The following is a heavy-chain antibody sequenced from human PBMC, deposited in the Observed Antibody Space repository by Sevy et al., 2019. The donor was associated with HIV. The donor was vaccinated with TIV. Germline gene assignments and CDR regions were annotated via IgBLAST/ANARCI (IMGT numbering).Heavy chain of an antibody. D-gene: IGHD4-17*01. CDR3: VGLLETSGYGDYLDY. Sequence: SETLSLTCTVSGGSISSSSYYWGWIRQPPGKGLEWIGSIYYSGSTYYNPSLKSRVTISVDTSKNQFSLMRSSVTAADTAVYYCVGLLETSGYGDYLDYWGQGTLVTVSS. CDR2: IYYSGST. V-gene: IGHV4-39*01. J-gene: IGHJ4*02. CDR1: GGSISSSSYY.